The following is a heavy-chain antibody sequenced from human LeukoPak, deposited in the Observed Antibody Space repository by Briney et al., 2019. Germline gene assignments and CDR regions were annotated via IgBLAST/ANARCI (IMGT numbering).Heavy chain of an antibody. CDR2: IKHKYDGGTT. Sequence: PGTSLRLSCAASGFPFSTYAMYWVRQAPGKGLEWVGLIKHKYDGGTTDYAAPVKGRFTISRDDSKNTLFLQMNSLKTEDTAVYYCTTVGRQYSRYLDYWGQGTLVTVSS. CDR1: GFPFSTYA. V-gene: IGHV3-15*01. CDR3: TTVGRQYSRYLDY. J-gene: IGHJ4*02. D-gene: IGHD6-6*01.